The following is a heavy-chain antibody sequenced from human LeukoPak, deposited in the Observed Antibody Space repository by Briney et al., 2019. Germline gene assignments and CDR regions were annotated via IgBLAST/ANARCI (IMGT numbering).Heavy chain of an antibody. Sequence: SETLSLTCTVSGYSISNGYYWGWIRQPPGKGLERVGRIYHRGSTYYNPSLTSRVTISRDKSKKKFSLKLTSVTAADTAVYFCARGAEYYAIWRGYAGYSDYWGQGISVTVSS. CDR3: ARGAEYYAIWRGYAGYSDY. CDR2: IYHRGST. V-gene: IGHV4-38-2*02. D-gene: IGHD3-3*01. CDR1: GYSISNGYY. J-gene: IGHJ4*02.